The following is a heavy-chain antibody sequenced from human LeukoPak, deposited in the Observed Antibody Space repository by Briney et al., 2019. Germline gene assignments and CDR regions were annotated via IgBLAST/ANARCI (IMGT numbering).Heavy chain of an antibody. CDR1: GGSFSGYY. CDR2: INHSGST. V-gene: IGHV4-34*01. CDR3: ARVAGGYSYRLDY. J-gene: IGHJ4*02. Sequence: PSETLSLTCAVYGGSFSGYYWSWIRQPPGKGLEWIGEINHSGSTNYNPSLKSRVAISVDTSKNQFSLKLNSVTAADTAVYYCARVAGGYSYRLDYWGQGTLVTVSS. D-gene: IGHD5-18*01.